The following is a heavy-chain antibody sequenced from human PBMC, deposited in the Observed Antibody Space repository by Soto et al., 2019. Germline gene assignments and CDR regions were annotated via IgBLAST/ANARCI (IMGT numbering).Heavy chain of an antibody. CDR3: ARGASRIAAAGTGWFDP. CDR1: GFTFSSYA. Sequence: QVQLVESGGGVVQPGRSLRLSCAASGFTFSSYAMHWVRQAPGKGLEWVAVISYAGSNKYYADSVKGRFTISRDNSKNTLYLQMNSLRAEDTAVYYCARGASRIAAAGTGWFDPWGQGTLVTVSS. D-gene: IGHD6-13*01. V-gene: IGHV3-30-3*01. CDR2: ISYAGSNK. J-gene: IGHJ5*02.